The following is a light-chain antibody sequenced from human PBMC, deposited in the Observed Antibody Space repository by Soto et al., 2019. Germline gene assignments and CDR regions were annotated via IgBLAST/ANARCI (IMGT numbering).Light chain of an antibody. CDR3: QHFKSYLCT. Sequence: DIQMTQSPSTLSASVGDRVTITCRASQSVSSWLAWYQQKPGKAPKLLIYKASSLESGVPSRFSSSGSGTEFSLTTSRLKPEDFATYYSQHFKSYLCTFGQADKLELK. CDR1: QSVSSW. CDR2: KAS. J-gene: IGKJ1*01. V-gene: IGKV1-5*03.